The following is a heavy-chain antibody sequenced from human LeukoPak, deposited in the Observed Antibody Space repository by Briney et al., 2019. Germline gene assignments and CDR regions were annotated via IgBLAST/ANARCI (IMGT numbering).Heavy chain of an antibody. CDR3: ARGKYCSSTSCYSSWSYYYYYMDV. J-gene: IGHJ6*03. CDR2: INHSGST. Sequence: SETLSLTCAVYGGSFSGYYWSWIRQPPAKGLEWIGEINHSGSTNYNPSLQSRVTISVDTSKNQFSLKLSSVTAADTAVYYCARGKYCSSTSCYSSWSYYYYYMDVWGKGTTVTVSS. CDR1: GGSFSGYY. D-gene: IGHD2-2*02. V-gene: IGHV4-34*01.